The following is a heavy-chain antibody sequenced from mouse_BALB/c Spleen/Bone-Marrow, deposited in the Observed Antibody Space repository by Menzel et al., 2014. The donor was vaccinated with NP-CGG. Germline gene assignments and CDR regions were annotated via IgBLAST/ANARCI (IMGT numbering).Heavy chain of an antibody. J-gene: IGHJ1*01. CDR1: GYSITSGYF. V-gene: IGHV3-6*02. CDR2: ISYDGTN. Sequence: VQLQQSGPGLVKPSQSLSLTCSVTGYSITSGYFWNWIRQFPGNKLEWMGYISYDGTNNYNPSLKNRISITRDTSKNHFFLKLNSVTTEDTATYYCARVSYRYNWYFDVWGAGTTVTVSS. D-gene: IGHD2-14*01. CDR3: ARVSYRYNWYFDV.